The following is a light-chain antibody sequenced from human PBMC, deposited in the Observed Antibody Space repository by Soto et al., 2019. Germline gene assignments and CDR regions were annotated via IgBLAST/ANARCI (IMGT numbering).Light chain of an antibody. CDR2: AAS. V-gene: IGKV1-39*01. J-gene: IGKJ4*01. Sequence: QMTQSPSSLFASVGDRVTITCRSSQSITSHLNWYQQKVGQSPKLLIYAASTLQSGVPPRFSGSGSGTEFTLTIRGLQREDFATYYCQQSHSAPLTFGGGTKVEIK. CDR3: QQSHSAPLT. CDR1: QSITSH.